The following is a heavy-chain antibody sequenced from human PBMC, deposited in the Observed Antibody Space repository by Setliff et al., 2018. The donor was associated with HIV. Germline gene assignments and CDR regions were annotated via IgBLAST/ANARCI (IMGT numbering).Heavy chain of an antibody. V-gene: IGHV4-59*01. CDR3: ARVRLVRYYMDV. CDR2: IYYSGST. J-gene: IGHJ6*03. Sequence: PSETLSLTCTVSGGSISSYYWSWIRQPPGKGLEWIGYIYYSGSTNYNPSLKSRVTISVDTSKNQFSLKLSSVTAADTAVYYCARVRLVRYYMDVWGKGTTVTVSS. D-gene: IGHD3-10*01. CDR1: GGSISSYY.